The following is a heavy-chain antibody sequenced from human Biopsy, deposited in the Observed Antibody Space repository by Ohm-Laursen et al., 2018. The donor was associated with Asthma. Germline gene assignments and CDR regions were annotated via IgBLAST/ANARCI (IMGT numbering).Heavy chain of an antibody. CDR2: ISKDASTQ. CDR1: GFSLSNFA. Sequence: SLRLSCTASGFSLSNFAIHWVRQAPGKGLEWVGVISKDASTQDYADSVKGRFTMARDNPKNTLDLQMNSLREEDTAVYYCVRDGTDDAFDIWGQGTVVSVSS. CDR3: VRDGTDDAFDI. J-gene: IGHJ3*02. V-gene: IGHV3-30*01. D-gene: IGHD1-1*01.